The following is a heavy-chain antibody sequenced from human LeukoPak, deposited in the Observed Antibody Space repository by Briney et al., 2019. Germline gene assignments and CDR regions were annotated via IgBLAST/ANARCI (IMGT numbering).Heavy chain of an antibody. V-gene: IGHV3-7*01. J-gene: IGHJ4*02. D-gene: IGHD7-27*01. CDR2: MNEDGSVT. CDR3: ARDPAWGAIDY. CDR1: GFTIRSSW. Sequence: GGSLRLSCAVSGFTIRSSWMSWVRQTPGKGLEWMADMNEDGSVTGYADSVKGRFTVSRDNAKNSMDLQMSSLRVEDAAVYYCARDPAWGAIDYWGQGTLVTVSS.